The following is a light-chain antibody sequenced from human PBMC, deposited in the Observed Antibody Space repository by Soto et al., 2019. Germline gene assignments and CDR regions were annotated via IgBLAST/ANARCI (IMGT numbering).Light chain of an antibody. Sequence: DIQMTQAPSSLSXCVRDRVSXXXXASQSISSYLNWYQQKPGKAPKLLIYAASSLQSGVPSRFSGSGSGTDFTLTISSLQPEDFATYYCQQSYSTPITFGQGTRLEIK. CDR2: AAS. CDR3: QQSYSTPIT. J-gene: IGKJ5*01. V-gene: IGKV1-39*01. CDR1: QSISSY.